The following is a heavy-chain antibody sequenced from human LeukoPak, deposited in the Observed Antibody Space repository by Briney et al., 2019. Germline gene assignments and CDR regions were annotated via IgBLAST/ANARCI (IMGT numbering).Heavy chain of an antibody. CDR1: RFTFSSYA. J-gene: IGHJ4*02. D-gene: IGHD2-2*01. Sequence: GGSLRLSCAASRFTFSSYAMSWVRQAPGKGLEWVSGISGSGGSTYHADSVKGRFTISRDNSKSTLYLQMNTLRVEDTAVYYCAKSGNLDRYCSSTSCYRFDYWGQGTLVTVSS. V-gene: IGHV3-23*01. CDR2: ISGSGGST. CDR3: AKSGNLDRYCSSTSCYRFDY.